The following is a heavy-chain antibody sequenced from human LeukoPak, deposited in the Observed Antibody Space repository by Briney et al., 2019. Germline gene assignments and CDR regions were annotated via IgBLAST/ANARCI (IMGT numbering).Heavy chain of an antibody. Sequence: PSETLSLTCAVYGGSFSGYYWSWIRQPPGKGLEWIGEINHSGSTNYNPSLKSRVTISVDTSKNQFSLKLSSVTAADTAVYYCARGGVAAAGMHYYYYGMDVWGQGTLVTVSS. J-gene: IGHJ6*02. CDR2: INHSGST. CDR1: GGSFSGYY. V-gene: IGHV4-34*01. D-gene: IGHD6-13*01. CDR3: ARGGVAAAGMHYYYYGMDV.